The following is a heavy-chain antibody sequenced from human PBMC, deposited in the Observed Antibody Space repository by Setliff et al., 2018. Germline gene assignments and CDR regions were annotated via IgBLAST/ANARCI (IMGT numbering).Heavy chain of an antibody. D-gene: IGHD2-8*01. Sequence: GASVKVSCKASGYTFTNYGINWVRQAPGQGLEWMGWMNPNTGTADYAHKLQGRVTITRDTSITTAYMELRSLRSDDTAVYYCSRLVRYCTTTTCQSVPGAEVWGQGTLVTVSS. J-gene: IGHJ4*02. CDR2: MNPNTGTA. V-gene: IGHV1-8*01. CDR1: GYTFTNYG. CDR3: SRLVRYCTTTTCQSVPGAEV.